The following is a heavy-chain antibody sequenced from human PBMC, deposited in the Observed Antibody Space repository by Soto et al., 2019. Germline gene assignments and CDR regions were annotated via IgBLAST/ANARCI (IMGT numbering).Heavy chain of an antibody. V-gene: IGHV4-39*01. D-gene: IGHD6-19*01. J-gene: IGHJ4*02. CDR3: ARQLGSGEYYFDY. CDR2: IYYSGST. Sequence: SETLSLTCTVSGGSISSSSYYWGWIRQPPGKGLEWIGSIYYSGSTYYNPSLKSRVTISVDTSKNQFSLKLSSVTAADTAVYYCARQLGSGEYYFDYWGQGTLVTVSS. CDR1: GGSISSSSYY.